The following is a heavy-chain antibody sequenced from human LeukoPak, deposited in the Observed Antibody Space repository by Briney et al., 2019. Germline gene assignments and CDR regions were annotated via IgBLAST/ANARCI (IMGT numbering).Heavy chain of an antibody. CDR3: ARQGAITARRTHYYAMDV. V-gene: IGHV4-39*01. D-gene: IGHD1-20*01. CDR1: GGLISSSGNFY. J-gene: IGHJ6*02. CDR2: VYYTGYS. Sequence: SETLSLTCSVSGGLISSSGNFYWGWIRQVPGKGLEWIGSVYYTGYSYDNPSLKSRVTVSVDTSRNQFSLKLNSVTAADTAIYYCARQGAITARRTHYYAMDVWGPGTTVTVSS.